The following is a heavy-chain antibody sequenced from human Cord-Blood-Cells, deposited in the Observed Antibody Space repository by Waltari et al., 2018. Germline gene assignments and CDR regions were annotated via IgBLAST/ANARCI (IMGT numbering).Heavy chain of an antibody. CDR2: SIPFFGTA. V-gene: IGHV1-69*06. CDR3: ARDDGYSGYDYY. J-gene: IGHJ4*02. Sequence: QVQLVQSGAEVKKPGSSVKVSCKASGGTFSSYAISWVRQAPGQGLEWMGRSIPFFGTANSEQKFQGRVTITADKSTSTAYMELSSLRSEDTAVYDCARDDGYSGYDYYWGQGTLVTVSS. D-gene: IGHD5-12*01. CDR1: GGTFSSYA.